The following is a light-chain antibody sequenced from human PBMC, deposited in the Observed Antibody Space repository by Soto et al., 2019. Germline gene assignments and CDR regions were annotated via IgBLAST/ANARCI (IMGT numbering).Light chain of an antibody. CDR2: WAS. CDR1: QSVLYSSNNKNY. V-gene: IGKV4-1*01. CDR3: QQYYSAPFT. J-gene: IGKJ4*01. Sequence: DIVLTQSPDSLAVSLGERDTINCKSSQSVLYSSNNKNYLAWYQQKPGQPPKLLISWASTRESGVPDRFSGSGSGTDFTLTVSSLQAEDMAVYYCQQYYSAPFTFGGGTKVEIK.